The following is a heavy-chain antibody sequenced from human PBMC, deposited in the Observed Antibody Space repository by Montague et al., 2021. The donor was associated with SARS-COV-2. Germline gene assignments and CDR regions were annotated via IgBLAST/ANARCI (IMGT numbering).Heavy chain of an antibody. CDR1: GFNFSNYW. CDR3: AGSNSGLDSGGL. J-gene: IGHJ4*02. CDR2: IKQDGSEK. Sequence: SLRLSCAASGFNFSNYWMTWVRQAPGEGLEWVANIKQDGSEKYYEDSVKGRFTISRDNAKNSVYLQMNSLRVEDAAVYYCAGSNSGLDSGGLWGQGTLVTVSS. V-gene: IGHV3-7*01. D-gene: IGHD5-12*01.